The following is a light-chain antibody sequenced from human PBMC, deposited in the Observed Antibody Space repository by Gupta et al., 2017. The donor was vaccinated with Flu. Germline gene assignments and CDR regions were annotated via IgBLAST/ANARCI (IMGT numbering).Light chain of an antibody. V-gene: IGKV3-15*01. CDR3: QHYSDWPLT. Sequence: EIVMTQSPATLSVSPGERATLPCRASQSVSGNLAWYQQKPGQPPRLLIYDASTRATGIPARFSGGGSGTDFTLTISSLQSEDFAVYYCQHYSDWPLTFGGGTKVEMK. CDR2: DAS. J-gene: IGKJ4*01. CDR1: QSVSGN.